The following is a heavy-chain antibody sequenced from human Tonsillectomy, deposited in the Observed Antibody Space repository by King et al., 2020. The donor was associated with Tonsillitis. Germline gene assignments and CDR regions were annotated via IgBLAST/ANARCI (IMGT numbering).Heavy chain of an antibody. CDR1: GGSISNSDYF. J-gene: IGHJ4*02. V-gene: IGHV4-39*07. CDR3: ARHRTTVFTSDY. CDR2: LYYSGTT. D-gene: IGHD4-17*01. Sequence: QLQESGPGLVKPSETLSLTCTVSGGSISNSDYFWGWVRQPPGKGLEWIGSLYYSGTTYNNPPLKSRVTISVDTSKNQFSLTLSSATAADTAVYYCARHRTTVFTSDYWGQGTLVTVSS.